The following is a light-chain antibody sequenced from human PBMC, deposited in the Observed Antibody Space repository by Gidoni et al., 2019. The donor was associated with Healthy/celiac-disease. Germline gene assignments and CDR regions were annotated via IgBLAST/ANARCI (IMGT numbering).Light chain of an antibody. J-gene: IGLJ2*01. Sequence: QSALTQPASVSGSPGQAITISCTGTSSDVGGYNYVPWNPQPPGKSPKLMIYDVSNRPSGVSNRFSGSKSGNTASRTIAGLQAEDEAEYYCSSYTSSSTLSVVFGGGTKLTVL. V-gene: IGLV2-14*01. CDR1: SSDVGGYNY. CDR3: SSYTSSSTLSVV. CDR2: DVS.